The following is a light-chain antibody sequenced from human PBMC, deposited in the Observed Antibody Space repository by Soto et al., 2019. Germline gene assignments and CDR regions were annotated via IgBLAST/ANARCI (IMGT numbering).Light chain of an antibody. J-gene: IGKJ1*01. CDR3: QQYGSSPT. CDR2: DAS. Sequence: EVVMTQSPATLSVSPGEGVTLSCRASQNVRTYLAWYQVKPGQAPRLLIYDASSRASGVPDRFSGGGSGTDFTLTISRLEPEDFAVYYCQQYGSSPTFGQGTKVDIK. CDR1: QNVRTY. V-gene: IGKV3-20*01.